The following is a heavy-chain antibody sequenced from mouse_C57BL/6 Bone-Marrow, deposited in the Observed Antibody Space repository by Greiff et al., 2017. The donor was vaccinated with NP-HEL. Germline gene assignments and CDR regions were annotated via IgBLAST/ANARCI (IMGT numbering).Heavy chain of an antibody. CDR2: IHPNSGST. CDR3: ARRGYRSTFDY. D-gene: IGHD1-1*01. J-gene: IGHJ2*01. CDR1: GYTFTSYW. V-gene: IGHV1-64*01. Sequence: QVQLQQPGAELVKPGASVKLSCKASGYTFTSYWMHWVKQRPGQGLEWIGMIHPNSGSTNYNEKFKSKATLTVDKSSSTAYMQLSSLTSEDSAVYYCARRGYRSTFDYWGQGTTLTVAS.